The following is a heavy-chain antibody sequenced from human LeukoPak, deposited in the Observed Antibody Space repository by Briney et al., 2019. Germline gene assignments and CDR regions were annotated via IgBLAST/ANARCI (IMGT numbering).Heavy chain of an antibody. CDR1: GYRFSSYG. CDR2: ISPYNGNT. V-gene: IGHV1-18*01. Sequence: ASVKVSCKASGYRFSSYGIAWVRQAPGRGLEWMGWISPYNGNTNYAQKLQGRVTMTTDTSTSTAYMKLRSLTPDDTAVYYCARDFMYRGQTNDYWGQGTLVTVSS. J-gene: IGHJ4*02. D-gene: IGHD3-10*01. CDR3: ARDFMYRGQTNDY.